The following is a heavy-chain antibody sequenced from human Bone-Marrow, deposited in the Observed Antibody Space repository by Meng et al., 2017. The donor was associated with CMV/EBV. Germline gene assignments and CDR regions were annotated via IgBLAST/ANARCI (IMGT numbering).Heavy chain of an antibody. Sequence: SETLSLTCAVYGGSFSGYYWSWIRQPPGKGLEWIGEINHSGSTNYNPSLKSRVTISVDTSKNQFCLKLSSVTAADTAVYSCARGPKRGYGHYYYGMDVWGQGTTVTVSS. J-gene: IGHJ6*02. CDR3: ARGPKRGYGHYYYGMDV. D-gene: IGHD3-3*01. CDR2: INHSGST. V-gene: IGHV4-34*01. CDR1: GGSFSGYY.